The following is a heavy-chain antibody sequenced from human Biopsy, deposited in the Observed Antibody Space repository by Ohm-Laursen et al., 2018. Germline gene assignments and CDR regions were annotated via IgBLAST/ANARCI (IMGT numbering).Heavy chain of an antibody. Sequence: SLRLSCAASGFRFDDYAMHWVRQRPGKGLEWVSGISWISRNTGYADSVKGRFTVSRDNAKNTLYLQMNSLTAEDTAIYYCTRAYRNGLDAFDMWGQGTMVTVSS. CDR2: ISWISRNT. D-gene: IGHD2-8*01. V-gene: IGHV3-9*01. CDR1: GFRFDDYA. CDR3: TRAYRNGLDAFDM. J-gene: IGHJ3*02.